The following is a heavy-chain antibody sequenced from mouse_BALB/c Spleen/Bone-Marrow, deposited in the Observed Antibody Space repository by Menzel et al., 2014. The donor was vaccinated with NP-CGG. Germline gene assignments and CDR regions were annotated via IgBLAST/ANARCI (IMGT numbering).Heavy chain of an antibody. J-gene: IGHJ2*01. Sequence: QVQLKESGAELVKPGTSVKLSCKASGYTFTSHYIYWVKQRPGQGLKWIGEINPNNGGTNFNEKFKSKATLTVDKSSSTAYMQLSSLTSEDSAVYYFTRLSLLRGYFDYWGQGTTLTVSS. D-gene: IGHD1-2*01. CDR1: GYTFTSHY. V-gene: IGHV1S81*02. CDR2: INPNNGGT. CDR3: TRLSLLRGYFDY.